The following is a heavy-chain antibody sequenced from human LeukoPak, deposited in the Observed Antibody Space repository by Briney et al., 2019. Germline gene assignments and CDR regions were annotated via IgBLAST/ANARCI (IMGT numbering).Heavy chain of an antibody. CDR2: ISYDGSNK. Sequence: PGGSLRLSCAASGFTFSSYAMSWVRQAPGKGLEWVAVISYDGSNKYYADSVKGRFTISRDNSKNTLSLQMNSLRAEDTAVYYCARDGPPLLVTYPNWYFDLWGRGTLVTVSS. D-gene: IGHD3-9*01. V-gene: IGHV3-30-3*01. CDR3: ARDGPPLLVTYPNWYFDL. J-gene: IGHJ2*01. CDR1: GFTFSSYA.